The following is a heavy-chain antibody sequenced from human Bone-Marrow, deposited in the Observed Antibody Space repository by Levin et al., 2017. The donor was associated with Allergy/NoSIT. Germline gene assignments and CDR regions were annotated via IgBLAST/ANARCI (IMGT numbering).Heavy chain of an antibody. D-gene: IGHD3-10*01. V-gene: IGHV3-30-3*01. CDR1: GFTFSTYA. Sequence: GGSLRLSCAASGFTFSTYAMHWVRQAPGKGLEWVALISFDGTNKHYADSVKGRFTISRDNSQNTLYLQMNSLRAEDTAVYYWAVTNFFGSGSHAFDYWGQGTLVTVSS. CDR3: AVTNFFGSGSHAFDY. CDR2: ISFDGTNK. J-gene: IGHJ4*02.